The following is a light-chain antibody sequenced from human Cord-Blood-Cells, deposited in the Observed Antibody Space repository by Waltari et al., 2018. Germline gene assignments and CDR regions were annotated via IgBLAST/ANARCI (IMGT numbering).Light chain of an antibody. CDR1: SSDVGSYNL. J-gene: IGLJ2*01. CDR3: CSYAGSSTLV. V-gene: IGLV2-23*01. Sequence: QSALPQPASVPGSPGPSITIPCTGTSSDVGSYNLVSWSQPRAGKAPKPMIYEGSKRPSGVSNRFSGSKSGNTASLTISGLQAEDEADYYCCSYAGSSTLVFGGGTKLTVL. CDR2: EGS.